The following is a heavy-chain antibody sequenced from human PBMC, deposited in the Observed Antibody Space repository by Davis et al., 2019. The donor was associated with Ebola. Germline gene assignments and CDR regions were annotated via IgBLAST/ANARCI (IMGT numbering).Heavy chain of an antibody. CDR1: GFTFSSYA. D-gene: IGHD3-3*01. V-gene: IGHV3-30*14. J-gene: IGHJ6*02. Sequence: PGGSLRLSCAASGFTFSSYAMHWVRQAPGKGLEWVAVISYDGSNKYYADSVKGRFTISRDNSKNTLYLQMNSLRAEDTAVYYCAREVVSITIFGVVEYYYGMDVWGQGTTVTVSS. CDR2: ISYDGSNK. CDR3: AREVVSITIFGVVEYYYGMDV.